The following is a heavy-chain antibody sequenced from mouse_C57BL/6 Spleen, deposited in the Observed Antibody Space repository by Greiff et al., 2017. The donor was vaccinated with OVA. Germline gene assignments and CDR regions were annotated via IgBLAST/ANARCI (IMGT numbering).Heavy chain of an antibody. CDR2: ISYDGSN. V-gene: IGHV3-6*01. J-gene: IGHJ3*01. D-gene: IGHD1-1*01. CDR1: GYSITSGYY. CDR3: ARREGLLSWFAY. Sequence: EVKLMESGPGLVKPSQSLSLTCSVTGYSITSGYYWNWIRQFPGNKLEWMGYISYDGSNNYNPSLKNRISITRDTSKNQFFLKLNSVTTEDTATYYCARREGLLSWFAYWGQGTLVTVSA.